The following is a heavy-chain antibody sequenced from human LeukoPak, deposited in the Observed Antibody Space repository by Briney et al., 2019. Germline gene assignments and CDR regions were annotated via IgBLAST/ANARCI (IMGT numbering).Heavy chain of an antibody. Sequence: ASVKASCKASGYTFTGYYMHWVRQAPGQGLEWMGWINPNSGGTNYAQKFQGWVTMTRDTSISTAYMELSRLRSDDTAVYYCARGGVYYDSSGYYYPTYYYYYGMDVWGQGTTVTVSS. D-gene: IGHD3-22*01. J-gene: IGHJ6*02. CDR3: ARGGVYYDSSGYYYPTYYYYYGMDV. CDR2: INPNSGGT. CDR1: GYTFTGYY. V-gene: IGHV1-2*04.